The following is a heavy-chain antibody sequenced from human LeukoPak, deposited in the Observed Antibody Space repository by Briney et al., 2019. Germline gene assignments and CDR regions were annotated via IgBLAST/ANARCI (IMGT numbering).Heavy chain of an antibody. CDR3: ARGFTAGRDY. CDR2: ISSSSYT. V-gene: IGHV3-11*05. D-gene: IGHD1-1*01. J-gene: IGHJ4*02. Sequence: PGGSLRLSCAASGFTFSDYYMSWIRQAPGTGLEWGSCISSSSYTNYADSVKGRFTISRDNAKNSLYLQMNSLRAEDTAVYFCARGFTAGRDYWGQGTLVPVSS. CDR1: GFTFSDYY.